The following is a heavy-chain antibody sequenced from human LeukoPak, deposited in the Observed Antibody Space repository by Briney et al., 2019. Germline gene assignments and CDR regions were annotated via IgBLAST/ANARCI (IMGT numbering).Heavy chain of an antibody. D-gene: IGHD1-1*01. Sequence: GGSLRLSCAASGFTFSSCWMHWVRQAPGKGLVWVSRINSDGTTINYADSVKGRFTISKDDAKNTLYLQMNSLRVEDTAVYYCVRVPTSRFDPWGQGTLVTVSS. V-gene: IGHV3-74*01. CDR1: GFTFSSCW. CDR2: INSDGTTI. J-gene: IGHJ5*02. CDR3: VRVPTSRFDP.